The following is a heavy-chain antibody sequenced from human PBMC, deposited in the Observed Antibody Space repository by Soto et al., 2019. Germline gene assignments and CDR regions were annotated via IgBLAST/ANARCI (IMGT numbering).Heavy chain of an antibody. D-gene: IGHD4-4*01. J-gene: IGHJ6*03. CDR1: GFTFSSYW. CDR2: INSDGSST. CDR3: ARGPSSKMTTVTHLLMDV. V-gene: IGHV3-74*01. Sequence: GGSLRLSCAASGFTFSSYWMHWVRQAPGKGLVWVSRINSDGSSTSYADSVKGRFTISRDNAKNTLYLQMNSLRAEDTAVYYCARGPSSKMTTVTHLLMDVWGKGTTFTVSS.